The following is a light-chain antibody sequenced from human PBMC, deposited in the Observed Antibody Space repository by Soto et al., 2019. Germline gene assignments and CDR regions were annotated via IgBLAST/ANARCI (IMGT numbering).Light chain of an antibody. CDR2: GAS. Sequence: EIVMTQSPATLSVSPGERATLSCRASQSVSSNLAWYQQKPGQAPRLLIYGASTRATGIPARFSGSGSGTEFTLTISSLLSEDFAVYYCQQYNNWTLAFGQGTKVEIK. V-gene: IGKV3-15*01. J-gene: IGKJ1*01. CDR3: QQYNNWTLA. CDR1: QSVSSN.